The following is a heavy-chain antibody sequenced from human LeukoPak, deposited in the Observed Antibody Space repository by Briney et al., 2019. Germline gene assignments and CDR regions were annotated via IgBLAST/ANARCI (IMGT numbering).Heavy chain of an antibody. D-gene: IGHD3-9*01. Sequence: GGPLRLSCAASGFTFSSYAMSWVRQAPGKGLEWVGRIKSKTDGGTTDYAAPVKGRFAISRDDSKNTLYLQMNSLKTEDTAVYYCTTGPYYDILTGYYTRHFDYWGQGTLVTVSS. V-gene: IGHV3-15*01. CDR1: GFTFSSYA. CDR2: IKSKTDGGTT. J-gene: IGHJ4*02. CDR3: TTGPYYDILTGYYTRHFDY.